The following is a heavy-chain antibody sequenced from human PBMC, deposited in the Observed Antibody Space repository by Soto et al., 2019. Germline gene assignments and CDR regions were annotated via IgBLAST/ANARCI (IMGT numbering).Heavy chain of an antibody. CDR2: IYHSGST. CDR3: AKDPYDTSGYYSVY. V-gene: IGHV4-4*02. D-gene: IGHD3-22*01. Sequence: SETLSLTCAVSGGSISSSNWWSWVRQPPGKGLEWIGEIYHSGSTNYNPSLKSRVTISVDKSKNQFSLKLSSVTAADTAVYYCAKDPYDTSGYYSVYWGQGTLVTVSS. CDR1: GGSISSSNW. J-gene: IGHJ4*02.